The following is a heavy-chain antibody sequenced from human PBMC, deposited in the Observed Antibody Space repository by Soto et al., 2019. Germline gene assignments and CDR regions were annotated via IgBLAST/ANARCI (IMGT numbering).Heavy chain of an antibody. CDR1: GFTVSSNY. CDR3: ARNRISTSEHWFDP. D-gene: IGHD2-15*01. J-gene: IGHJ5*02. Sequence: LRLSFAASGFTVSSNYMSWVRQAPGKGLEWVSVIYSGGSTYYADSVKGRFTISRDNSKNTLYLQMNSLRAEDTAVYYCARNRISTSEHWFDPWGQGTLVTVSS. CDR2: IYSGGST. V-gene: IGHV3-53*01.